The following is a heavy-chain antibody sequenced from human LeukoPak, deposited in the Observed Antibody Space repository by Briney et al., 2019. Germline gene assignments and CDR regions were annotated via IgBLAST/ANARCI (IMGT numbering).Heavy chain of an antibody. CDR1: GFTFSSYA. CDR2: ISGSGGST. V-gene: IGHV3-23*01. J-gene: IGHJ4*02. Sequence: GGSLRLSCAASGFTFSSYAMSWVRQAPGKGLEWVSAISGSGGSTYYADSVKGRFTISRDNSKNTLYLQMNSLRAEDTAVYYCASSPLCGGDCYSLFDYWGQGTLVTVSS. CDR3: ASSPLCGGDCYSLFDY. D-gene: IGHD2-21*02.